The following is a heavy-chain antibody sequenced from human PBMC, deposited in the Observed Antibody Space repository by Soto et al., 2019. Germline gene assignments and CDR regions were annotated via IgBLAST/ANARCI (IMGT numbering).Heavy chain of an antibody. CDR1: GGTFSSYT. Sequence: QVQLVQSGAEVKKPGSSVKVSCKASGGTFSSYTISWVRQAPGQGLEWMGRIIPILGIANYAQKFQGRVTITADKSTSTAYMELSGLRSEDTAVYYCASLERRPPGFWGQGTLVTVSS. V-gene: IGHV1-69*02. D-gene: IGHD1-1*01. J-gene: IGHJ4*02. CDR2: IIPILGIA. CDR3: ASLERRPPGF.